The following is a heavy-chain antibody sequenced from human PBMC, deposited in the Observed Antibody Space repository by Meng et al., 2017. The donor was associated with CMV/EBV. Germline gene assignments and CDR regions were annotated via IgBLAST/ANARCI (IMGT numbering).Heavy chain of an antibody. D-gene: IGHD1-1*01. J-gene: IGHJ4*02. Sequence: QGRRQGAGPGLVKPSQTAALTCTFSAGSYTSGDYYLSWIRQPPGKGLEWIGYIYYSGSTYYNPSLKSRVTISVDTSKNQFSLKLSSVTAADTAVYYCAREGYNPFDYWGQGTLVTVSS. V-gene: IGHV4-30-4*08. CDR1: AGSYTSGDYY. CDR3: AREGYNPFDY. CDR2: IYYSGST.